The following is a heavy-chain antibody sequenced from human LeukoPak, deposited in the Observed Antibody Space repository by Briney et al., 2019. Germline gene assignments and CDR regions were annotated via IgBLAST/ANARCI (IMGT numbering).Heavy chain of an antibody. Sequence: GGSLRLSCTASGFTFSSYWMSWVRQAPGQGLEWVANIKQDGSAEYYVDSVKGRFTISRDNAKNSLYLQMNSLRAEDTAMYYCARDSKVYYFDYWGQATLVAVPS. CDR2: IKQDGSAE. V-gene: IGHV3-7*01. CDR3: ARDSKVYYFDY. D-gene: IGHD2-8*01. CDR1: GFTFSSYW. J-gene: IGHJ4*02.